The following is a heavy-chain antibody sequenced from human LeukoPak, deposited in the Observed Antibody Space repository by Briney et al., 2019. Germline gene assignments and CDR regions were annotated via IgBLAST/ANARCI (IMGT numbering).Heavy chain of an antibody. CDR2: IKQDGSGK. CDR1: GFTFSSYW. V-gene: IGHV3-7*01. D-gene: IGHD4-11*01. Sequence: GGSLRLSCAASGFTFSSYWMSWVRQAPGKGLEWVANIKQDGSGKYYVDSVKGRFTISRDNAKNSLYLQMNSLRAEDTAVYYCAREFPTVTTYGYYYYMDVWGKGTTVTVSS. J-gene: IGHJ6*03. CDR3: AREFPTVTTYGYYYYMDV.